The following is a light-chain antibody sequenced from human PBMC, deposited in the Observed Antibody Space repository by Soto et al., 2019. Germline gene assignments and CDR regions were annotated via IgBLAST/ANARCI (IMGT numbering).Light chain of an antibody. V-gene: IGKV1-9*01. CDR2: TAS. CDR3: QHRHSYPLT. J-gene: IGKJ4*01. CDR1: QGISNY. Sequence: DIQLTQSPSFLSASVGDRVTITCRASQGISNYLACYQQKAGKAPKLLIHTASTLQNGVPSRFSGSGSGTEFTLTISSLQPEDLATYYCQHRHSYPLTFGGGTKVEIK.